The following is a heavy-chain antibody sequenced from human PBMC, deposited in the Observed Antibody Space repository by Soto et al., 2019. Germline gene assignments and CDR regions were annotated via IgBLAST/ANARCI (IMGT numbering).Heavy chain of an antibody. Sequence: SETLSLTCAVYGGSFSGYYWSWIRQPPGKGLEWIGEINHSGSTNYNPSLKSRVTISVDTSKNQFSLKLSSVTAADTAVYYCARGGYYGSGSLYWGQGTLVTVSS. CDR3: ARGGYYGSGSLY. CDR1: GGSFSGYY. D-gene: IGHD3-10*01. V-gene: IGHV4-34*01. J-gene: IGHJ4*02. CDR2: INHSGST.